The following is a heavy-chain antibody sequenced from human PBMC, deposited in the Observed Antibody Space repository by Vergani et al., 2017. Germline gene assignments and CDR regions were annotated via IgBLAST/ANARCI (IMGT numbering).Heavy chain of an antibody. CDR3: ARAGYCSSTSCSYMDV. CDR1: GGSVSGSGYY. Sequence: QLLLQESGPGVVKPSETLSLICNVSGGSVSGSGYYWSWIRQPPGKGLEWIGEINHSGSTNYNPSLKSRVTISVDTSKNQFSLKLSSVTAADTAVYYCARAGYCSSTSCSYMDVWGKGTTVTVSS. D-gene: IGHD2-2*01. J-gene: IGHJ6*03. V-gene: IGHV4-39*07. CDR2: INHSGST.